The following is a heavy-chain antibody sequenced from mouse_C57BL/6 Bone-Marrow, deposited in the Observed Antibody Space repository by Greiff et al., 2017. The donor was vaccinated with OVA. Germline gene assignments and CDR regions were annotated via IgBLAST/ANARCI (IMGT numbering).Heavy chain of an antibody. J-gene: IGHJ2*01. CDR3: ARDRGPLYYFDY. CDR2: INYDGSST. V-gene: IGHV5-16*01. Sequence: DVHLVESEGGLVQPGSSMKLSCTASGFTFSDYYMAWVRQVPEKGLEWVANINYDGSSTYYLDSLKSRFIISRDNAKNILYLQMSSLKSEDTATYYCARDRGPLYYFDYWGQGTTLTVSS. CDR1: GFTFSDYY. D-gene: IGHD3-3*01.